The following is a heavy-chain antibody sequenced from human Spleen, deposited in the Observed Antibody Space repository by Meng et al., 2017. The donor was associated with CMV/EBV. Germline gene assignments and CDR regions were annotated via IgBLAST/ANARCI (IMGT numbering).Heavy chain of an antibody. CDR1: GGSISSSSYS. V-gene: IGHV4-61*02. J-gene: IGHJ4*02. Sequence: GQALGNPSETLSLACTVLGGSISSSSYSWGWIRQPAGKGLEWIGRIYTSGSTNYNPSLKSRVTISVDTSKNQFSLKLSSVTAADTAVYYRTTSYDILTGNDYWGQGTLVTVSS. D-gene: IGHD3-9*01. CDR2: IYTSGST. CDR3: TTSYDILTGNDY.